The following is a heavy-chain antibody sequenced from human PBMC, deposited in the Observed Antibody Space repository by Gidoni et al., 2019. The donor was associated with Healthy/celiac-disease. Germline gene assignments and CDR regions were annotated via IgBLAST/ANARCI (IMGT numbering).Heavy chain of an antibody. CDR3: AKDWSYGSGSYLDY. J-gene: IGHJ4*02. Sequence: QVQLVESGGGVVQPGRSLRLSCAASGFTFSSYGMHWVRQAPGKGLEWVAVISYDGSNKYYADSVKGRFTISRDNSKNTLYLQMNSLRAEDTAVYYCAKDWSYGSGSYLDYWGQGTLVTVSS. V-gene: IGHV3-30*18. D-gene: IGHD3-10*01. CDR1: GFTFSSYG. CDR2: ISYDGSNK.